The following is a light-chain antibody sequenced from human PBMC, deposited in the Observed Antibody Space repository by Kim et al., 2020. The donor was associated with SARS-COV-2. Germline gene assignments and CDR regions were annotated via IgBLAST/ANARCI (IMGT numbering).Light chain of an antibody. J-gene: IGLJ3*02. Sequence: QSALTQPRSVSGSPGQSVTISCTGTSSDVGGYNYVSWYQQHPGKAPKLIIYDVTKRPSGVPDRFSASKSGNTASLTISGLQAEDEADYYCCSYAGSYSLVFGGGTQLTVL. V-gene: IGLV2-11*01. CDR2: DVT. CDR1: SSDVGGYNY. CDR3: CSYAGSYSLV.